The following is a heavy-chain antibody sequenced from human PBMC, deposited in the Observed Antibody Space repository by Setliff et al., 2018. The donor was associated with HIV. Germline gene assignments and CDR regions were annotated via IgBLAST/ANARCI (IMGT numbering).Heavy chain of an antibody. CDR3: ARGYSSGWYAGFHYYYYCGMDV. Sequence: ASVKVSCKASGDTSSTYAINWVRQAPGQGLEWMGIINPSGGSTSYAQKFQGRVTMTRDTSTGTVYMELSSLRSEDTAVYYCARGYSSGWYAGFHYYYYCGMDVWGQGTTVTVSS. J-gene: IGHJ6*02. CDR2: INPSGGST. D-gene: IGHD6-19*01. CDR1: GDTSSTYA. V-gene: IGHV1-46*01.